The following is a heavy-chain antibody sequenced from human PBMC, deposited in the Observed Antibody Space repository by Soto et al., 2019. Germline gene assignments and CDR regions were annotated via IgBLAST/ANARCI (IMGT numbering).Heavy chain of an antibody. CDR1: GYTFTSYG. CDR3: ARDSGYGDYEAFVDV. V-gene: IGHV1-18*01. CDR2: ISAYNGNT. J-gene: IGHJ6*02. Sequence: AASVKVSCKASGYTFTSYGISWVRQAPGQGLEWMGWISAYNGNTNYAQKLQGRVTMTTDTSTSTAYMELRSLRSDDTAVYYCARDSGYGDYEAFVDVWGQGTTVTVSS. D-gene: IGHD4-17*01.